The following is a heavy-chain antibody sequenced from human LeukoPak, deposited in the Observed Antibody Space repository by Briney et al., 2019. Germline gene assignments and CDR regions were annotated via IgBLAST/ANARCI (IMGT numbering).Heavy chain of an antibody. J-gene: IGHJ4*02. V-gene: IGHV3-30-3*01. D-gene: IGHD1-14*01. CDR3: ARLPDLDY. CDR1: GFTFSSYA. CDR2: ISYVGSNK. Sequence: PAETLTLSCTASGFTFSSYAMHWVCQPPRKGLEWVAVISYVGSNKYHTNCMKGRFTISTDNAKSTRYLQRSSLRAEDTAVYYCARLPDLDYGGQGTLLTVSS.